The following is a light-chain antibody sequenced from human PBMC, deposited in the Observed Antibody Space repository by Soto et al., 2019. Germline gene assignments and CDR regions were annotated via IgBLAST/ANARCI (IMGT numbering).Light chain of an antibody. CDR2: DAS. J-gene: IGKJ4*01. V-gene: IGKV1-33*01. CDR3: QQYDNLPLT. Sequence: DIQMTQSPSSLSASLVDRVTITCQASQDISNYLNWYQQKPVKAPKLLIYDASNLETGVPSRFSGSGSGTDFTFTISSLQPEDIATYYCQQYDNLPLTFGGGTKV. CDR1: QDISNY.